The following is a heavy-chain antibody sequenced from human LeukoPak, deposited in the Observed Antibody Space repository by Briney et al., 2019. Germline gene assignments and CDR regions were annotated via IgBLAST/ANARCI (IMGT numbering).Heavy chain of an antibody. CDR3: ARDSRTSGSYRYYYYGMDV. Sequence: SETLSLTCTVSGGSISSSSYYWGWIRQPPGKGLEWIGSIYYSGSTYYNPSLKSRVTISVDTSKNQFSLKLSSVTAADTAVYYCARDSRTSGSYRYYYYGMDVWGQGTTVTVSS. V-gene: IGHV4-39*07. D-gene: IGHD1-26*01. CDR1: GGSISSSSYY. CDR2: IYYSGST. J-gene: IGHJ6*02.